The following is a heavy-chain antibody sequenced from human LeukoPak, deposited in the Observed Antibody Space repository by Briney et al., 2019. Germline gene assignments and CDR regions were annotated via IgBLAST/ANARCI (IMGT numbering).Heavy chain of an antibody. V-gene: IGHV3-74*01. D-gene: IGHD3-9*01. J-gene: IGHJ6*02. CDR1: GFTFSSYW. CDR3: TRDLMDYDASTGLHHYYMDV. CDR2: INGDGRNI. Sequence: GGSLRLSCVASGFTFSSYWMHWVRQDPRKGLVWVSRINGDGRNINYADSVRGRFTISRDNAKNTLCLQMNTLRVEDTAVYYCTRDLMDYDASTGLHHYYMDVWGQGTTVTVSS.